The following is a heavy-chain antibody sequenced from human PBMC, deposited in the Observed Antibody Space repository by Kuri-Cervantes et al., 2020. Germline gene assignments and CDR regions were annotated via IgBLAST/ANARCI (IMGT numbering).Heavy chain of an antibody. V-gene: IGHV3-53*01. CDR2: IYSGGST. D-gene: IGHD6-6*01. Sequence: GESLKISCAASGFTVSSNYMSWVRQAPGKGLEWVSVIYSGGSTYYADSVKGRFTISRDNAKNSLYLQMNSLRAEDTAVYYCARAPLELGYSSSSGPYYYYGMDVWGQGTTVTVSS. J-gene: IGHJ6*02. CDR3: ARAPLELGYSSSSGPYYYYGMDV. CDR1: GFTVSSNY.